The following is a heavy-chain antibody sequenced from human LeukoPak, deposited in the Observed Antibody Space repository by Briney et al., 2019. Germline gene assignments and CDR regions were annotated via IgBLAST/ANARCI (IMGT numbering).Heavy chain of an antibody. CDR2: INPNSGGT. CDR1: GYTFTGYY. D-gene: IGHD6-6*01. V-gene: IGHV1-2*02. Sequence: VASVKVSCKASGYTFTGYYMHWVRQAPGQGLEWMGWINPNSGGTNYAQKFQGRVTMTRDTSISTAYMELSRLRSDDTAVYYCARLYSSSSTSDYWGQGTLVTVSS. J-gene: IGHJ4*02. CDR3: ARLYSSSSTSDY.